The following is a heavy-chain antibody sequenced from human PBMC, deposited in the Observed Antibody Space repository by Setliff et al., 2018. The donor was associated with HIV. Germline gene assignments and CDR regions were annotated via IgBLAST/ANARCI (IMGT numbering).Heavy chain of an antibody. CDR3: AKGTNYDILTGYHAFDV. CDR1: GLTFSNYA. CDR2: ISGGGGGT. D-gene: IGHD3-9*01. J-gene: IGHJ3*01. Sequence: GSLRLSCVASGLTFSNYAMCWVRQAPGEGLEWVSGISGGGGGTYYADSVKGRFTISRDNSKNTLFLEMNSLSADDTAVYYCAKGTNYDILTGYHAFDVWGQGTMVTV. V-gene: IGHV3-23*01.